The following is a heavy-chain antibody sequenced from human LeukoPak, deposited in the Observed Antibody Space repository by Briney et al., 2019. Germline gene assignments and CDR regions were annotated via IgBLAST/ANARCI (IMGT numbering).Heavy chain of an antibody. V-gene: IGHV1-18*04. CDR3: ARDRIAAAGKGRWLAEYFQH. Sequence: ASVKVSCKASGYTFTSYGISWVRQAPGQGLEWMGWISAYNGNTNYAQKLQGRVTMTTDTSTSTAYMELRSLRSDDTAVYYCARDRIAAAGKGRWLAEYFQHWGQGTLVTVSS. CDR2: ISAYNGNT. J-gene: IGHJ1*01. CDR1: GYTFTSYG. D-gene: IGHD6-13*01.